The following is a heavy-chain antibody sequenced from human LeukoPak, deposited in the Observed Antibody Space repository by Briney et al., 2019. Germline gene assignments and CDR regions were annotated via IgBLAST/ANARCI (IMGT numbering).Heavy chain of an antibody. Sequence: GGSLTLSCAASGFSLTTYEMNWVRQAPGKGLEWVSYISSSGDSIYYADSVKGRFTISRDNAKNSLSLQMNSLRAEDTAIYYCARDRRVGATWSVGAFDIWGQGTTVTVSS. D-gene: IGHD1-26*01. CDR3: ARDRRVGATWSVGAFDI. CDR2: ISSSGDSI. CDR1: GFSLTTYE. J-gene: IGHJ3*02. V-gene: IGHV3-48*03.